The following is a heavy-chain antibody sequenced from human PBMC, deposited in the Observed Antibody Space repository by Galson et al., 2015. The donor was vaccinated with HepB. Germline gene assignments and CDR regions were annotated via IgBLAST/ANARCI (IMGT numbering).Heavy chain of an antibody. CDR3: VRQEYNWNYFDN. D-gene: IGHD1-20*01. V-gene: IGHV5-51*01. J-gene: IGHJ4*02. CDR2: IYPGDSDT. Sequence: QSGAEVKKPGESLKISCKGSGYSFSSYWIGWVRQMPGKGLEWMGIIYPGDSDTKYSPAFEGHVTMSADKSINTAYLEWSSLKASDTAMFFCVRQEYNWNYFDNWGPGTLVTVSS. CDR1: GYSFSSYW.